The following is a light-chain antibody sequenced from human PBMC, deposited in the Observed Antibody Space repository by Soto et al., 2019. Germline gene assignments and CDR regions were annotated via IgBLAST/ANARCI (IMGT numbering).Light chain of an antibody. Sequence: DIQMTQSPSSLSASVGDRVTIICRASQSVSTRLAWYQQKPGKAPKVLIYDASSWAGGVPSRFTGSGSGTEFTLTINSLQPDDFAVYYCQQRSNWPPSITFGQGTRLEIK. CDR2: DAS. V-gene: IGKV1-5*02. CDR3: QQRSNWPPSIT. CDR1: QSVSTR. J-gene: IGKJ5*01.